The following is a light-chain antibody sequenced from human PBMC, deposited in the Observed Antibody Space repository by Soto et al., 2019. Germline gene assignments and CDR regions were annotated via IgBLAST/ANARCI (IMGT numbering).Light chain of an antibody. CDR1: QSVNSN. V-gene: IGKV3-15*01. Sequence: EIVMTQSPATLSVSPGERATLSCRASQSVNSNLAWYQQKPGQAPRLLIYGASTRATGIPARFSGSGSGTXXXLXISSLQSEDFAVYYCQQYNNWPPVTFGGGTKVEIK. CDR3: QQYNNWPPVT. CDR2: GAS. J-gene: IGKJ4*01.